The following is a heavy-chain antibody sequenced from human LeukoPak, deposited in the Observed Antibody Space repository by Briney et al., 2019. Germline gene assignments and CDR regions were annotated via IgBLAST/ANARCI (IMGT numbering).Heavy chain of an antibody. CDR2: IYTSGST. CDR1: GGSISSYY. Sequence: KPSETLSLTCTVSGGSISSYYWSWIRQPAGKGLEWIGRIYTSGSTNYNPSLKSRVTMSVDTSKNQFSLKLSSVTAADTAVYYCAREGCSSTSCYGPLGWFDPWGQGTLVPVSS. D-gene: IGHD2-2*01. CDR3: AREGCSSTSCYGPLGWFDP. J-gene: IGHJ5*02. V-gene: IGHV4-4*07.